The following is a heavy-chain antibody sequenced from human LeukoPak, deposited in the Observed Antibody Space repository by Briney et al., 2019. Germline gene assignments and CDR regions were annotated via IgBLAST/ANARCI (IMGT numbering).Heavy chain of an antibody. Sequence: KPSETLSLTCTVSGGSISSSYWSWIRQPAGKGLEYIGRIYTSGSTNYNPSLKSRVTMSVDTSKNHFSPKLSSVTAADTALYYCAGSRYCSGGTCYATFDYWGQGTLVTVSS. CDR2: IYTSGST. V-gene: IGHV4-4*07. J-gene: IGHJ4*02. CDR3: AGSRYCSGGTCYATFDY. CDR1: GGSISSSY. D-gene: IGHD2-15*01.